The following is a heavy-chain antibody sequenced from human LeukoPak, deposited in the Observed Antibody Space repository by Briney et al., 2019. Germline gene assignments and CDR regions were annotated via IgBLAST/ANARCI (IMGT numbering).Heavy chain of an antibody. CDR3: ARLYSTGWYGGPDN. V-gene: IGHV3-23*01. J-gene: IGHJ4*02. D-gene: IGHD6-19*01. CDR1: GFTFSSYA. CDR2: ISGSGGST. Sequence: PGGSLRLSCAASGFTFSSYAMSWVRQAPGKGLEWVSAISGSGGSTYYADSVKGRFTISRDNSKNTLYLQMSSLRAEDTAVYYCARLYSTGWYGGPDNWGQGTLVVVSS.